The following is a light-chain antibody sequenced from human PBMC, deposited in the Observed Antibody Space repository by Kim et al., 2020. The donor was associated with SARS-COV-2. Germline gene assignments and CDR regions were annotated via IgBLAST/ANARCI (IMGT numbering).Light chain of an antibody. Sequence: VPPGERATLSCRASQSVNSYLGWYQQKPGQAPRLLIYGASTRAPGVPARFSGSGSGTEFTLTISSLQSEDFAVYYCQQFNNWPLYSFGQGTKLEI. J-gene: IGKJ2*03. V-gene: IGKV3-15*01. CDR3: QQFNNWPLYS. CDR1: QSVNSY. CDR2: GAS.